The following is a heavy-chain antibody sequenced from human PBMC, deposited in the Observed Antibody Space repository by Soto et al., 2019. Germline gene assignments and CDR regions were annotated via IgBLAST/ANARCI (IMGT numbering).Heavy chain of an antibody. CDR3: ARGLRYGRTSWFVP. V-gene: IGHV4-34*01. J-gene: IGHJ5*02. CDR2: INHNGST. CDR1: GGSFSGYY. D-gene: IGHD5-18*01. Sequence: QVQLQQWGAGLLKPSETLSLTCAVYGGSFSGYYWSWIRHPPGQGLEWIGEINHNGSTNYNPSLKSRVTISVDTTKNQFSLELSSVTAADTSVYYCARGLRYGRTSWFVPLGQGNLVTVSS.